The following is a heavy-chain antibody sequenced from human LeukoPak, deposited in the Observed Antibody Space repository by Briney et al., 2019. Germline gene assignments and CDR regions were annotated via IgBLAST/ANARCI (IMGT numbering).Heavy chain of an antibody. Sequence: SESLSLTCTVSGGSISGDYWSWIRQPPGKGLEWVGYIYYTGATNYNPSLKSRVTVSVDTSKNPFSLKLNSVIAADTAVYYCARLQGDSTAVFDYWGQGTLVTVSS. J-gene: IGHJ4*02. CDR2: IYYTGAT. CDR1: GGSISGDY. D-gene: IGHD2-21*01. CDR3: ARLQGDSTAVFDY. V-gene: IGHV4-59*01.